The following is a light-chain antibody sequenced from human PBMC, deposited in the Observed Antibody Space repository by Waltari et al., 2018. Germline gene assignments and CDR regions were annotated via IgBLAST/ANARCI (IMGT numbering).Light chain of an antibody. CDR1: EGISTY. J-gene: IGKJ1*01. CDR2: SAS. V-gene: IGKV1-39*01. Sequence: DIQMTQSPPSLSASIGDSLTLTCRASEGISTYLNWYQQKPGKAPKLLIYSASSLQSGVPSRFSGSGSGTDFTLTIRSLRPEDFATYFCQQSYSASWTFGQGTKVE. CDR3: QQSYSASWT.